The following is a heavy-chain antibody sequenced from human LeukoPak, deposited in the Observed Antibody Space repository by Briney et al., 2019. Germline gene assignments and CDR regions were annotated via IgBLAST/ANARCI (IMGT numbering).Heavy chain of an antibody. V-gene: IGHV4-34*01. D-gene: IGHD4-17*01. CDR3: ATMTTVTTGDLGYNWFDP. CDR1: GGSFSGYY. Sequence: PSETLSLTCAVSGGSFSGYYWSWIRQPPGKGLEWIGEINHSGSTNYNPSLKSRVTISVDTSKNQFSLKLSSVTAADTAVYYCATMTTVTTGDLGYNWFDPWGQGTLVTVSS. J-gene: IGHJ5*02. CDR2: INHSGST.